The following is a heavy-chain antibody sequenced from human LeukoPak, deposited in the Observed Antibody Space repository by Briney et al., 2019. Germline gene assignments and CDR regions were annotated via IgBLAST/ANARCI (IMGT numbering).Heavy chain of an antibody. CDR3: ARGRGNYYGSGSYYNTRNYYYYGMDV. Sequence: SETLSLTCAVYGGSFSGYYWSWIRQPPGKGLEWIGEINHSGSTNYNPSLKSRVTISVDTSKNQFSLKLSFVTAADTAVYYCARGRGNYYGSGSYYNTRNYYYYGMDVWGQGTTVTVSS. J-gene: IGHJ6*02. D-gene: IGHD3-10*01. V-gene: IGHV4-34*01. CDR2: INHSGST. CDR1: GGSFSGYY.